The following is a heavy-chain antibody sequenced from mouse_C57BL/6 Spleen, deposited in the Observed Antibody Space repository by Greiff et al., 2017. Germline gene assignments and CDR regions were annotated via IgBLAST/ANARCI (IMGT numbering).Heavy chain of an antibody. CDR1: GYTFTDYY. Sequence: EVQLQQSGPELVKPGASVKISCKASGYTFTDYYMNWVKQSHGKSLEWIGDINPNNGGTSYNQKFKGKATLTVDKSSSTAYMELRSLTSEDSAVYYCARRGLLRSYWYFDVWGTGTTVTVSS. D-gene: IGHD1-1*01. CDR2: INPNNGGT. CDR3: ARRGLLRSYWYFDV. J-gene: IGHJ1*03. V-gene: IGHV1-26*01.